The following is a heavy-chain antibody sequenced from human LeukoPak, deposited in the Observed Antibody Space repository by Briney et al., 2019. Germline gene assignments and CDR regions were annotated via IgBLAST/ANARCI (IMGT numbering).Heavy chain of an antibody. CDR3: AREWDS. Sequence: GGSLRLSCVASGFTFSDYGMNWVRQPPGKGLEWLSHISSRSTNVYYRDSVKGRLTISRDNAQNLLYLQMNSLRVEDTAVYYCAREWDSWGQGTMVAVSS. V-gene: IGHV3-48*01. CDR1: GFTFSDYG. CDR2: ISSRSTNV. J-gene: IGHJ3*02.